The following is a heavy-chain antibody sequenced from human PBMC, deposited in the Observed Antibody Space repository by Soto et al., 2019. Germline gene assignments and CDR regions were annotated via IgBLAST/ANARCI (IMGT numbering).Heavy chain of an antibody. Sequence: EVQLLESGGGLVQPGGSLRLSCAASGFSFSNYAMSWVRRAPGKGLEWVSAISSRGAATFYADPVKGRFTISRDNSKITVYQQMSSLSAEDTAIYYCANSLSPSGTSWHSLFDHWGQGALVTVSS. CDR3: ANSLSPSGTSWHSLFDH. J-gene: IGHJ4*02. CDR1: GFSFSNYA. V-gene: IGHV3-23*01. CDR2: ISSRGAAT. D-gene: IGHD6-13*01.